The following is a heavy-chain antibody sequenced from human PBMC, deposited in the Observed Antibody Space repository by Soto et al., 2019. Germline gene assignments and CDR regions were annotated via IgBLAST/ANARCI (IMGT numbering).Heavy chain of an antibody. J-gene: IGHJ4*02. CDR3: ARDSLLSGVAAGLDY. V-gene: IGHV3-21*01. D-gene: IGHD2-15*01. CDR1: GFTFSSYS. Sequence: GGSLRLSCAASGFTFSSYSMNWVRQAPGKGLEWVSSISSSSSYIYYADSVKGRFTISRDNAKNSLYLQMNSLRAEDTVVYYCARDSLLSGVAAGLDYWGQGTLVTVSS. CDR2: ISSSSSYI.